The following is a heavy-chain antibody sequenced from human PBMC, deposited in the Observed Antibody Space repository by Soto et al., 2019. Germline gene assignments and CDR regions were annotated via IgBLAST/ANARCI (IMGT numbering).Heavy chain of an antibody. CDR3: ARGIFGQDNWFDP. CDR1: GGTFSSYA. Sequence: SVKVSCNASGGTFSSYAISWVRQAPGQGLEWMGGIIPIFGTANYAQKFKGRVTITADESTSTAYMELSSLRSEDTAVYYCARGIFGQDNWFDPWGQGTLVTVSS. J-gene: IGHJ5*02. D-gene: IGHD3-3*01. CDR2: IIPIFGTA. V-gene: IGHV1-69*13.